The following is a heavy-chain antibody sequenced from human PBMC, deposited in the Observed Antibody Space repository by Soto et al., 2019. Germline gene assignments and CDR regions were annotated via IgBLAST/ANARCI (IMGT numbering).Heavy chain of an antibody. CDR2: TKQDGSDK. CDR3: ARDVSGKLGHDS. Sequence: EVQLVESGGGLVQPGGSLRLSCAASGFTFSSVWMSWVRRAPGKGLEWVANTKQDGSDKNYVGSVKGRFTISRDNAKNSLYLQMNSLRVEDTAVYYCARDVSGKLGHDSWGQGTLVTVSS. V-gene: IGHV3-7*01. D-gene: IGHD3-10*01. CDR1: GFTFSSVW. J-gene: IGHJ4*02.